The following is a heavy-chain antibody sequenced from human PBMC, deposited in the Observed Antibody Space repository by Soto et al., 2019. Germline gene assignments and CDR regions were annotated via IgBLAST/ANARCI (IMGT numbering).Heavy chain of an antibody. J-gene: IGHJ4*02. CDR2: ISGSGGST. CDR3: AKHQVVVAATNPPGDFDY. V-gene: IGHV3-23*01. D-gene: IGHD2-15*01. CDR1: GFTFSSYA. Sequence: GGSLRLSCAASGFTFSSYAMSWVRQAPGKGLEWVSAISGSGGSTYYADSVKGRFTISRDNSKNTLYLQMNSLRAEDTAVYYCAKHQVVVAATNPPGDFDYWGQGTLVTV.